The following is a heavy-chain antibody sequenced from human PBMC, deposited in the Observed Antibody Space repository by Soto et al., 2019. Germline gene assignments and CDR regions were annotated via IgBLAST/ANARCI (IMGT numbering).Heavy chain of an antibody. CDR2: ISYEGSTQ. D-gene: IGHD5-18*01. CDR1: GFTFSGYG. CDR3: AKDEGWRTQLWLGSYGLDV. J-gene: IGHJ6*02. V-gene: IGHV3-30*18. Sequence: QVHLEESGGGVVQPGRSLRLSCTASGFTFSGYGMHWVRQAPGKGLEWVAVISYEGSTQYYAESVKGRFTISRDNSKNTLYLQMNSLRLEDTGVYYCAKDEGWRTQLWLGSYGLDVWGHGTTVTVSS.